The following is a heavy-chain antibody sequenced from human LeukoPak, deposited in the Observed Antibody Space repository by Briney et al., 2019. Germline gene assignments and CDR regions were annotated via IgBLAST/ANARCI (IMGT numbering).Heavy chain of an antibody. Sequence: ASVKVSCKASGYTFTSYAMNWVRQAPGQGLEWMGWISAYNGNTNYAQKLQGRVTMTTDTSTSTAYMELRSLRSDDTAVYYCARDSPDYYDSSGYYSRFDYWGQGTLVTVSS. D-gene: IGHD3-22*01. CDR1: GYTFTSYA. CDR3: ARDSPDYYDSSGYYSRFDY. J-gene: IGHJ4*02. V-gene: IGHV1-18*01. CDR2: ISAYNGNT.